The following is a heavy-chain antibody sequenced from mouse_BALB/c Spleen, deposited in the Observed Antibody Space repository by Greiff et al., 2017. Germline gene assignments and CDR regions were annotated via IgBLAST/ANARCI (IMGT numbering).Heavy chain of an antibody. CDR1: GYTFTSYY. V-gene: IGHV1S81*02. Sequence: VQLQQPGAELVKPGASVKLSCKASGYTFTSYYMYWVKQRPGQGLEWIGGINPSNGGTNFNEKFKSKATLTVDKSSSTAYMQLSSLTSEDAAVYCGRRTYGNCFGDWGQGTTLTVSS. CDR3: RRTYGNCFGD. D-gene: IGHD2-1*01. J-gene: IGHJ2*01. CDR2: INPSNGGT.